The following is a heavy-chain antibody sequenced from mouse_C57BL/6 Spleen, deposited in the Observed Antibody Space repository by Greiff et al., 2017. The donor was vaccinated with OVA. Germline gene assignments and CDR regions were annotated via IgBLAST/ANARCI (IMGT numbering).Heavy chain of an antibody. CDR1: GHAFSSYR. D-gene: IGHD1-1*01. J-gene: IGHJ2*01. V-gene: IGHV1-80*01. CDR3: ARLGADYGSSFDY. CDR2: IYPGDGDT. Sequence: QVHGKQSGAEPVKPGASVKISCKASGHAFSSYRMNWVKQRPGKGLEWIGQIYPGDGDTNYHGKFKGKSTLTADKSSSTAYMQLSSLTSEDSAVYFCARLGADYGSSFDYWGQGTTLTVSS.